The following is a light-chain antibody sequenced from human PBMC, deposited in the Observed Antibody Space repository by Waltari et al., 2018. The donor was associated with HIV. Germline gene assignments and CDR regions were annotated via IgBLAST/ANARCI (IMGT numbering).Light chain of an antibody. CDR2: EVS. J-gene: IGLJ3*02. V-gene: IGLV2-14*01. CDR3: SSYISSATPE. CDR1: SSYIGHYY. Sequence: QSALTQPASVSGSPGQSISISCTGTSSYIGHYYVSWYQHHPGKAPKVIIYEVSNRPAGVSNRFSGSKSGNTASLTISGLLPEDEAYYFCSSYISSATPEFGGGTRLTVL.